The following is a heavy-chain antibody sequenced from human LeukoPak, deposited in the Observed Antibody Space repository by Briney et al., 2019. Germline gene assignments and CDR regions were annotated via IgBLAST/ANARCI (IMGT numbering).Heavy chain of an antibody. V-gene: IGHV3-7*01. D-gene: IGHD3-3*01. Sequence: GGSLRLSCAASGFTFSSYWMSWVRQAPGKGLEWVANIKQDGSEKYYVDSVKGRFTISRDNAKNLLYLQMNSLRAEDTAVYYCARDDFWSGYPAYYYYYMDVWGKGTMVTVSS. CDR1: GFTFSSYW. J-gene: IGHJ6*03. CDR3: ARDDFWSGYPAYYYYYMDV. CDR2: IKQDGSEK.